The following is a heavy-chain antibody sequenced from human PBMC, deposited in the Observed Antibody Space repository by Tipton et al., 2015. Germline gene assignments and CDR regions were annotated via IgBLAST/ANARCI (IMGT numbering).Heavy chain of an antibody. D-gene: IGHD1-14*01. J-gene: IGHJ4*02. Sequence: VQLVQSGGGLVQPGGSLRLSCAASGFTFGNYAMSWVRQAPGKGPEWVAAISGGAGTRYYAGFVRGRFTISRDNSRNTLDLQMYSLRDDDTALYYCVKDETTLIGGTCDSWGQGTQVTVSS. CDR1: GFTFGNYA. CDR2: ISGGAGTR. V-gene: IGHV3-23*04. CDR3: VKDETTLIGGTCDS.